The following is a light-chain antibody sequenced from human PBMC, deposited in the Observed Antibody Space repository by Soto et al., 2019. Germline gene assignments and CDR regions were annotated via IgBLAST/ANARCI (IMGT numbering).Light chain of an antibody. CDR2: AAS. J-gene: IGKJ1*01. Sequence: DIQMTQSPSSLFASVGDRVTITCRASQGISNYLAWYQQKPGKVPKLLIYAASTLQSGVPSRFSGSGSGTDFTLTISSLQPEDVATYYCQKYNSAPPGAFGQGTKVEIK. V-gene: IGKV1-27*01. CDR3: QKYNSAPPGA. CDR1: QGISNY.